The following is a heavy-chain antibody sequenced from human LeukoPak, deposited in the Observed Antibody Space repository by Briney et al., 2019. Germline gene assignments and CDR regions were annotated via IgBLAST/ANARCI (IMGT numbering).Heavy chain of an antibody. Sequence: ASVNVSCKASGYTFTGYYMHWVRQAPGQGLEWMGWINPNSGGTNYAQKFQGRVTMTRDTSISTAYMELSRLRSDDTAVYYCAREPLDYDILTGYIDYWGQGTLVTVSS. V-gene: IGHV1-2*02. CDR3: AREPLDYDILTGYIDY. CDR2: INPNSGGT. J-gene: IGHJ4*02. CDR1: GYTFTGYY. D-gene: IGHD3-9*01.